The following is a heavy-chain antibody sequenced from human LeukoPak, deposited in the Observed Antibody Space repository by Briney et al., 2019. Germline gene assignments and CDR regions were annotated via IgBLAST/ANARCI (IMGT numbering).Heavy chain of an antibody. Sequence: SETLSLTCAVYGGSFSGYYWSWIRQPPGKGLEWIGEINHSGSTNYNPSLKSRVTISVDTSKNQFSLKLSSVTAADTAVYYCARHLYCSGGSCYFDYWGQGTLVTVSS. CDR3: ARHLYCSGGSCYFDY. CDR2: INHSGST. J-gene: IGHJ4*02. D-gene: IGHD2-15*01. V-gene: IGHV4-34*01. CDR1: GGSFSGYY.